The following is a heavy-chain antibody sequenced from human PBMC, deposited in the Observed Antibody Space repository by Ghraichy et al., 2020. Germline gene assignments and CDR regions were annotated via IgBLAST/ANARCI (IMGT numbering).Heavy chain of an antibody. Sequence: SQTLSLTCTVSGGSISSYYWSWIRQPPGKGLEWIGYIYDSGRTNYNPSLKSRVTMSVDTSKNQFSLKLSSVTAADTAVYYCARGDGYYFDYWGQGTLVIVSS. J-gene: IGHJ4*02. V-gene: IGHV4-59*01. CDR3: ARGDGYYFDY. CDR2: IYDSGRT. CDR1: GGSISSYY. D-gene: IGHD3-10*01.